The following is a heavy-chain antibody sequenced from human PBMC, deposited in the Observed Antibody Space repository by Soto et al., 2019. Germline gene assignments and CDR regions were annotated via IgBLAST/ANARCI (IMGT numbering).Heavy chain of an antibody. CDR2: ISYDGSNK. CDR3: ARETSYGSGSYYAYFDY. CDR1: GFTFSSYA. Sequence: GGSLRLSCVASGFTFSSYAMHWVRQAPGKGLEWVAVISYDGSNKYYADSVKGRFTISRDNSKNTLYLQMNSLRAEDTAVYYCARETSYGSGSYYAYFDYWGQGTLVTVSS. J-gene: IGHJ4*02. V-gene: IGHV3-30-3*01. D-gene: IGHD3-10*01.